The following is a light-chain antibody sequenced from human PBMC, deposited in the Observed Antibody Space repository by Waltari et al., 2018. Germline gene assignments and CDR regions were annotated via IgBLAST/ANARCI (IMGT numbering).Light chain of an antibody. CDR3: QSFDSSLSAWV. CDR1: SSNIGAGYD. V-gene: IGLV1-40*01. CDR2: GNP. Sequence: QSVLTQPPSVSGAPGQRVTISCTGSSSNIGAGYDVHWYQQLPGTAPKLLIYGNPNRPAGVPDRSSGSKSGPSASLAITGLQADDEADYYCQSFDSSLSAWVFGGGTKLTVL. J-gene: IGLJ3*02.